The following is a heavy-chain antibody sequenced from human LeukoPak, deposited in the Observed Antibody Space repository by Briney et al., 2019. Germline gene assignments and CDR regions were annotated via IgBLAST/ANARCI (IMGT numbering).Heavy chain of an antibody. CDR3: ARDSVPHYYDGSGYYGSTDNFDY. J-gene: IGHJ4*02. V-gene: IGHV1-2*06. Sequence: ASVKVSCKASGYTFTGYYMHWVRQAPGQGLEWMGRINPNSGGTNYAQKFQGRVTMTRDTSISTAYMELSRLRSDDTAVYYCARDSVPHYYDGSGYYGSTDNFDYWGQGTLVTVSS. D-gene: IGHD3-22*01. CDR1: GYTFTGYY. CDR2: INPNSGGT.